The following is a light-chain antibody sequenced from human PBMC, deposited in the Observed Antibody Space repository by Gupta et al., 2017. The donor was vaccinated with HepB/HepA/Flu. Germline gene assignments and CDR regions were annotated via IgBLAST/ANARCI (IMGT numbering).Light chain of an antibody. Sequence: QSVLTQPPSVSGAPVQSVTLSCTGRSPNIGAGYDVHWYQQLPGTAPKPLIYGNSNRPSGVPDRFSGSKSGTSASLAITGLQAEAEADYYCQSYDSSLSDSVVFGGGTKLTVL. J-gene: IGLJ2*01. CDR3: QSYDSSLSDSVV. CDR2: GNS. V-gene: IGLV1-40*01. CDR1: SPNIGAGYD.